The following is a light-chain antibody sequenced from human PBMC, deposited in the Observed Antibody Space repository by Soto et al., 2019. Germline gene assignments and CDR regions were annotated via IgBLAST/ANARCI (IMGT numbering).Light chain of an antibody. CDR1: QSVLYSSNNKNY. CDR3: QQYYDSPLK. V-gene: IGKV4-1*01. Sequence: DIVLTQSPDSLAVSLGERATINCKSSQSVLYSSNNKNYLAWYQQKPGQPPKLLIYWASTRESGVPDRFSGSGSGTDFTLTISSLQAEDLAVYYCQQYYDSPLKFGRGTKVEIK. J-gene: IGKJ1*01. CDR2: WAS.